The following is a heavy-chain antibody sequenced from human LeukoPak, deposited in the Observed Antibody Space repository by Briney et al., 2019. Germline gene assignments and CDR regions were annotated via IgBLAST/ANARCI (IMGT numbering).Heavy chain of an antibody. CDR3: AKDSPAALYYYYMDV. Sequence: KAGGSLRLSCAASGFTFSSYGMHWVRQAPGKGLEWVAFIRYDGSNKYYADSVKGRFTIPRDNSKNTLYLQMNSLRAEDTAVYYCAKDSPAALYYYYMDVWGKGTTVTVSS. CDR1: GFTFSSYG. J-gene: IGHJ6*03. D-gene: IGHD2-2*01. V-gene: IGHV3-30*02. CDR2: IRYDGSNK.